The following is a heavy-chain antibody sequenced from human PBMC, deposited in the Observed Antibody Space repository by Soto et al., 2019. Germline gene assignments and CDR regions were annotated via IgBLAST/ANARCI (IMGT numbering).Heavy chain of an antibody. CDR1: GYTFSRYG. V-gene: IGHV1-18*01. Sequence: QGQLVQSGPEAKKPGASVKVSCKASGYTFSRYGISWVRQAPGQGLEWMGWISGYNVDTKYAQKVQGRVTMTIDTTSYTAYMELRSLTSDYTALYYCAKQGQAAYSHYGMDVWGEGPTVTVSS. CDR2: ISGYNVDT. D-gene: IGHD2-15*01. CDR3: AKQGQAAYSHYGMDV. J-gene: IGHJ6*02.